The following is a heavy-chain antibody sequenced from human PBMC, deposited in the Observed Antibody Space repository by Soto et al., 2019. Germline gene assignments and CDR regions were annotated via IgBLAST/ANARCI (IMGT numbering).Heavy chain of an antibody. CDR3: AKVQFFYYGMDV. V-gene: IGHV4-4*07. Sequence: SETLSLTCTVAGVSISSYYWSWIRQPAGKGLEWIGRVYSSGSTSGSTNYNPSLKSRVTMSVDTSKNQFSLKLSSVTAADTAVYFCAKVQFFYYGMDVWGQGTTGHRLL. CDR1: GVSISSYY. J-gene: IGHJ6*02. CDR2: VYSSGSTSGST.